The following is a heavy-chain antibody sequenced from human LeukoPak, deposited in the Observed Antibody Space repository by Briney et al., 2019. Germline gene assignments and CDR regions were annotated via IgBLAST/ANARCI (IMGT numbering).Heavy chain of an antibody. J-gene: IGHJ4*02. CDR1: GFTFSSYE. CDR2: ISSSGSTI. CDR3: ARDEPSGSVVDF. D-gene: IGHD1-26*01. V-gene: IGHV3-48*03. Sequence: GGSLRLSCAASGFTFSSYEMNWVRQAPGKGLEWVSYISSSGSTIYYADSVKGRFTISRDNAKNSLYLQMNSLTAEDTAVYYCARDEPSGSVVDFWGQGALDPVSS.